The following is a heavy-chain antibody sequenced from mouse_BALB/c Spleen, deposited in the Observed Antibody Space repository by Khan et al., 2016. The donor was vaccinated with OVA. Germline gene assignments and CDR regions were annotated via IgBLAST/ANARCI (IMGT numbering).Heavy chain of an antibody. CDR3: ARGGCGGFAY. V-gene: IGHV1-9*01. Sequence: QVQLKESGAELMKPGASVKISCKATGYTFSSYWIEWVKQRPGHGLEWIGDILPGSGNTNYNEKFRGKATFTADTSSNTAYMQLSSLTSEDSAVYYCARGGCGGFAYWGQGTLVTVSA. CDR2: ILPGSGNT. CDR1: GYTFSSYW. J-gene: IGHJ3*01.